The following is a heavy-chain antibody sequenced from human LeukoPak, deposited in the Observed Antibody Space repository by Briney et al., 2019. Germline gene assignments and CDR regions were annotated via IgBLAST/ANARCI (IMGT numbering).Heavy chain of an antibody. J-gene: IGHJ4*02. CDR3: AKAGPYYFDY. Sequence: PGGSLRLSCVASGFTFSTYSMSWVRQAPGKGLEWVSGIGPTGGATYYADSVKGRFTISRDNSKNTLFLQMNSLRAEDTAVYYCAKAGPYYFDYWGQGTLVTVSS. V-gene: IGHV3-23*01. CDR1: GFTFSTYS. CDR2: IGPTGGAT.